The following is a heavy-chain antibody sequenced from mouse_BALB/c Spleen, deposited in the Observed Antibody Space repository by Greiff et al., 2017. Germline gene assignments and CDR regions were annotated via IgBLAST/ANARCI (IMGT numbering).Heavy chain of an antibody. J-gene: IGHJ1*01. Sequence: VHVKQSGPELVKPGASVKMSCKASGYTFTSYVMHWVKQKPGQGLEWIGYINPYNDGTKYNEKFKGKATLTSDKSSSTAYMELSSLTSEDSAVYYCARSDYGNPYWYFDVWGAGTTVTVSS. CDR3: ARSDYGNPYWYFDV. D-gene: IGHD2-1*01. CDR1: GYTFTSYV. V-gene: IGHV1-14*01. CDR2: INPYNDGT.